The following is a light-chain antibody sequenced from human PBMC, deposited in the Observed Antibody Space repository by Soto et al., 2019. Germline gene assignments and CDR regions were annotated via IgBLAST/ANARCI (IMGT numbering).Light chain of an antibody. CDR3: QLYGDSPMYT. V-gene: IGKV3-20*01. Sequence: EIVLTQSPGTLSLSPGERATLSCRASQSVSDSSLAWYHQKPGQAPRLLIYGASRRATGNPDTFSGSGSGTDFTLTISRLEPEDIAVYYCQLYGDSPMYTFGQGTKLEIK. CDR2: GAS. J-gene: IGKJ2*01. CDR1: QSVSDSS.